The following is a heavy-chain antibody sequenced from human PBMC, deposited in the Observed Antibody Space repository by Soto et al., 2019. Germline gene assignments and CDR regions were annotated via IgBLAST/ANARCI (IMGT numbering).Heavy chain of an antibody. Sequence: QVQLVESGGGVVQPGRSLRLSCAASGFTFSSYAMHWVRQAPGKGLEWVAVISYDGSNKYYADSVQGRFTISRDNSKNTMYLQMNSLRAEDTAVYYCARDGRITIFGVVNHASNWFDPWGQGTLVTVSS. CDR3: ARDGRITIFGVVNHASNWFDP. D-gene: IGHD3-3*01. CDR2: ISYDGSNK. V-gene: IGHV3-30-3*01. CDR1: GFTFSSYA. J-gene: IGHJ5*02.